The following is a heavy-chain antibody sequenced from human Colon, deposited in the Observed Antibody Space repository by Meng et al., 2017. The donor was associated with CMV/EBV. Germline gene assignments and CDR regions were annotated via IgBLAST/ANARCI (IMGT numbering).Heavy chain of an antibody. V-gene: IGHV1-2*06. D-gene: IGHD5/OR15-5a*01. Sequence: QEQLVQSGFEVKRPGPSVTVSCTASGYSFTGYLLHWLRQAPGQRLEWLGRINTDDGDTKYAPKFRGRATMTRDTSITTAYMELDGLTSDDTATYYCARDRASLYYQFDSWGQGTLVTVSS. CDR2: INTDDGDT. CDR3: ARDRASLYYQFDS. CDR1: GYSFTGYL. J-gene: IGHJ4*02.